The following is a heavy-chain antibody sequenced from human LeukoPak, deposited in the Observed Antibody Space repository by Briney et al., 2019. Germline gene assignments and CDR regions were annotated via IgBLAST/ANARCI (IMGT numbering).Heavy chain of an antibody. J-gene: IGHJ4*02. CDR3: ARGRGYSGYLPFDY. V-gene: IGHV1-18*04. D-gene: IGHD5-12*01. CDR1: GYTFTSYG. CDR2: ISAYNGNT. Sequence: APVKVSCKASGYTFTSYGISWVRQAPGQGLEWMGWISAYNGNTNYAQKLQGRVTMTTDTSTSTAYMGLRSLRSDDTAVYYCARGRGYSGYLPFDYWGQGTLVTVSS.